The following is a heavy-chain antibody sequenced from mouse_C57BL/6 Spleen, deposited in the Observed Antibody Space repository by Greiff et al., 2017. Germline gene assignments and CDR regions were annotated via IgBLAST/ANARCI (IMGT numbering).Heavy chain of an antibody. Sequence: VQLQESGAELVKPGASVKISCKASGYAFSSYWMNWVKQRPGKGLEWIGQIYPGDGDTNYNGKFKGKATLTADKSSSTAYMQLSSLTSEDSAVYFCARVYGYDAMDDWGQGTSVTVSS. CDR3: ARVYGYDAMDD. D-gene: IGHD1-1*02. J-gene: IGHJ4*01. CDR1: GYAFSSYW. V-gene: IGHV1-80*01. CDR2: IYPGDGDT.